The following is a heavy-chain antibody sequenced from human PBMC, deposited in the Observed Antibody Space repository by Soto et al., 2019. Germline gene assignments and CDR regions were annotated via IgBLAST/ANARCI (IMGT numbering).Heavy chain of an antibody. CDR3: ARGDSSGYYLIDY. Sequence: SQTLSLTCTVSGGSISSYYWSWIRQPPGKGLEWIGYIYYSGSTNYNPSLKSRVTISVDTSKNQFSLKLSSVTAADTAVYYCARGDSSGYYLIDYWGQGTLVTVSS. D-gene: IGHD3-22*01. J-gene: IGHJ4*02. V-gene: IGHV4-59*01. CDR1: GGSISSYY. CDR2: IYYSGST.